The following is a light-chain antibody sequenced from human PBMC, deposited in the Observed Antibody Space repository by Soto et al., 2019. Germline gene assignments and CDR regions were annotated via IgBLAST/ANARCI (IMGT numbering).Light chain of an antibody. CDR2: DAS. V-gene: IGKV3-15*01. CDR3: QQYNNWPPYT. J-gene: IGKJ2*01. Sequence: EIVMTQSPATLSVSPGERATLSCRASQSVSSNLAWYQQKPGQAPRLLIYDASTRATGIPAMFISSGSGTEFTLTISSLQSEDFAFYYCQQYNNWPPYTFGQVTKLEIK. CDR1: QSVSSN.